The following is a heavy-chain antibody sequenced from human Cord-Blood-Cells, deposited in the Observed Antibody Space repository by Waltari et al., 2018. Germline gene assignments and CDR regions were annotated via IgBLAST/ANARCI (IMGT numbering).Heavy chain of an antibody. V-gene: IGHV4-30-4*08. CDR2: IYYSGST. CDR3: ARGYYDSSGYYYWYFDL. D-gene: IGHD3-22*01. J-gene: IGHJ2*01. Sequence: QVQLQESGPGLVKPSQTLSLTCTVSGGSISSGDYYWSWIRQPPGKGLKWIGYIYYSGSTYYNPSLKSRVTISVDTSKNQCSLKLSSVTAADTAVYYCARGYYDSSGYYYWYFDLWGRGTLVTVSS. CDR1: GGSISSGDYY.